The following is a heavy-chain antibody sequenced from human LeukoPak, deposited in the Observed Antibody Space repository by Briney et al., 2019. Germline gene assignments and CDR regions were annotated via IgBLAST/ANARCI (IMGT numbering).Heavy chain of an antibody. Sequence: AGTLRLSCAASGFTFSSYCMHWVRQAPGKGLVWVSHINTDGSSRSHADSVKGRFTISRDTAKNQLYLQMNSLSAEDTAVYYCARDRGYCSGGSCYLDWFDSWGQGTLVSVCS. CDR1: GFTFSSYC. CDR2: INTDGSSR. D-gene: IGHD2-15*01. V-gene: IGHV3-74*01. J-gene: IGHJ5*01. CDR3: ARDRGYCSGGSCYLDWFDS.